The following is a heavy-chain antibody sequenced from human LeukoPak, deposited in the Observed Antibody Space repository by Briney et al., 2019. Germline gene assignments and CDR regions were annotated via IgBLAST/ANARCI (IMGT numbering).Heavy chain of an antibody. V-gene: IGHV4-30-4*01. J-gene: IGHJ4*02. CDR2: IYYSGST. CDR3: ARDLLNEGNHLDY. CDR1: GGAISSGDYY. Sequence: SETLSLTCTVSGGAISSGDYYWSWIRQPPGKGLEWVGYIYYSGSTYYNPSLKSRVTISVDTSKNQFSLKLSSVTTADTAVYYCARDLLNEGNHLDYWGQGTLVTVSS. D-gene: IGHD4-23*01.